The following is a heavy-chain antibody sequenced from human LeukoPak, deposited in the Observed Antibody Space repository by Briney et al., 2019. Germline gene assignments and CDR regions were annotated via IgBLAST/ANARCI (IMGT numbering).Heavy chain of an antibody. CDR3: ARDRYYYDSSGYYSP. CDR2: INPNSGGT. V-gene: IGHV1-2*02. Sequence: ASVKVSCKASGYTFTGYYMHWVRQAPGQGLEWMGWINPNSGGTNYAQKFQGRATMTRDTSISTAYMELSRLRSDDTAVYYCARDRYYYDSSGYYSPWGQGTLVTVSS. D-gene: IGHD3-22*01. CDR1: GYTFTGYY. J-gene: IGHJ5*02.